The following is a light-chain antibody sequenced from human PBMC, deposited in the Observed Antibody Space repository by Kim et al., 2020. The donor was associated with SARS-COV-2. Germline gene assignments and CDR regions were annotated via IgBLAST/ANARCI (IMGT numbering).Light chain of an antibody. J-gene: IGLJ1*01. Sequence: SSELTQDPAVSVALGQTVKITCQGDSLGTYYVNWYQQKPGQAPVFVIDGRDNRPSGIPDRFSVSRSRNTASLTIAGAQAEDEADYYCNSRDTTDGLFVFGTGTQLTVL. CDR1: SLGTYY. CDR3: NSRDTTDGLFV. V-gene: IGLV3-19*01. CDR2: GRD.